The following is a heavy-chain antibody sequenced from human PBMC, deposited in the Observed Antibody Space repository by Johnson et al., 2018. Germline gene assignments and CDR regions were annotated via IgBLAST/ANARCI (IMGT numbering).Heavy chain of an antibody. J-gene: IGHJ6*02. V-gene: IGHV3-23*04. CDR1: GFTFSSYA. Sequence: VQLVQSGGGVVQPGRSLRLSCAASGFTFSSYAMSWVRPAPGKGLAWVSASRGSGCSPYYADSVKGRFTTSRDNSKNSLYLQMNSLRAEDTALYYCAKAVACVCGMDVWGQGTTVTVSS. D-gene: IGHD6-19*01. CDR2: SRGSGCSP. CDR3: AKAVACVCGMDV.